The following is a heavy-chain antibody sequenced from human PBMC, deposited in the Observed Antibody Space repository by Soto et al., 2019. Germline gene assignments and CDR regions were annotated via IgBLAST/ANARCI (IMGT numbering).Heavy chain of an antibody. Sequence: VEASCKSGVYTFSSCGSMWVRQAPGQWLEWMGWIRPYNGDTSYAQKLQERVTKTTDPSTSTAYMYLRIPRSDDTAVYSCARTMVRRLIITPYWFDPWGQATLVTV. CDR1: VYTFSSCG. D-gene: IGHD3-10*01. V-gene: IGHV1-18*04. J-gene: IGHJ5*02. CDR3: ARTMVRRLIITPYWFDP. CDR2: IRPYNGDT.